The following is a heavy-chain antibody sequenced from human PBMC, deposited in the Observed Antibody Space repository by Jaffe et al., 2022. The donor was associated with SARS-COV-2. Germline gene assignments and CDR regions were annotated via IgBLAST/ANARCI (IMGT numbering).Heavy chain of an antibody. CDR3: ARGSRDGNWYFDL. Sequence: QVQLQESGPGLVKPSQTLSLTCTVSGGSISSGSYYCNWIRQPAGKGLEWVGRIYTSGSTNYNPSLKSRVTISVDTSKNQFSLKLTSVTAADTAVYYCARGSRDGNWYFDLWGRGTLVTVSS. J-gene: IGHJ2*01. V-gene: IGHV4-61*02. CDR1: GGSISSGSYY. CDR2: IYTSGST. D-gene: IGHD2-15*01.